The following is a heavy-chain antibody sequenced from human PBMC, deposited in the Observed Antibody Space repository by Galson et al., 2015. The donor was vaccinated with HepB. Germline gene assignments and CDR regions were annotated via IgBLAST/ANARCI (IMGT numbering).Heavy chain of an antibody. V-gene: IGHV1-3*01. Sequence: SVKVSCKASGYTFTSYAMHWVRQAPGQRLEWMGWINAGNGNTKYSQKFQGRVTITRDTSASTVYMELSSLTSEDTAMYYFARDRPSGSYYYFDYWGQGTLVTVSS. CDR1: GYTFTSYA. CDR2: INAGNGNT. J-gene: IGHJ4*02. D-gene: IGHD1-26*01. CDR3: ARDRPSGSYYYFDY.